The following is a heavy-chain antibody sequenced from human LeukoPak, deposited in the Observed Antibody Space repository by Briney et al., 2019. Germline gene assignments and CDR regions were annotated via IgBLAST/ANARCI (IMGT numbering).Heavy chain of an antibody. Sequence: SETLSLTCAVSGGSISSGGYSWTWIRQPPGKGLEWIGYIYHSGTTYYNPSLKSRVTISVDKSRTQFSLKLSSVTAADTAVYYCAGSNFYYCYAMDVWGQGTTVTVSS. D-gene: IGHD1-1*01. CDR3: AGSNFYYCYAMDV. J-gene: IGHJ6*02. CDR2: IYHSGTT. CDR1: GGSISSGGYS. V-gene: IGHV4-30-2*01.